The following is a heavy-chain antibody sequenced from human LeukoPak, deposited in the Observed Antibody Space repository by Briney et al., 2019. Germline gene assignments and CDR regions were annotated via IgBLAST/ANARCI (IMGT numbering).Heavy chain of an antibody. CDR1: GFTFSSYE. D-gene: IGHD3-22*01. CDR3: ARDYDSSGSFDY. V-gene: IGHV3-48*03. CDR2: ISSSGSTI. J-gene: IGHJ4*02. Sequence: GGSPRLSCAASGFTFSSYEMNWVRQAPGKGLEWVSYISSSGSTIYYADSVKGRFTISSDNAKNSLYLQMNSLRAEDTAVYYCARDYDSSGSFDYWGRGTLVTVSS.